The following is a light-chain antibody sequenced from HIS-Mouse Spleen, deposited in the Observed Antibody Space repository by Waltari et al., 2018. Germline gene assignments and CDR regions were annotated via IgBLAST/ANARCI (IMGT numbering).Light chain of an antibody. J-gene: IGLJ2*01. CDR2: EDS. CDR3: YSTDSSGNHRV. CDR1: ALPKKY. Sequence: SYELTQPPSVSVSPGQTARITCSGDALPKKYSYWYQPKSGQAPVLVIYEDSKRPSGIPERFSGSSSGTMAALTISGAQLEDEADYYCYSTDSSGNHRVFGGGTKLTVL. V-gene: IGLV3-10*01.